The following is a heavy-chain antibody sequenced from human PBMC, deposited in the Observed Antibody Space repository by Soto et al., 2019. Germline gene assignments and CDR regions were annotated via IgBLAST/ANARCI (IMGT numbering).Heavy chain of an antibody. CDR2: IYYSGST. J-gene: IGHJ4*02. D-gene: IGHD4-17*01. Sequence: TSETLSLTCTVSGGSISSSSYYWGWIRQPPGKGLEWIGSIYYSGSTYYNPSLKSRVTISVDTSKNQFSLKLSSVTAADTAVYYCARHVDYGDYDYWGQGTLVTVSS. CDR1: GGSISSSSYY. V-gene: IGHV4-39*01. CDR3: ARHVDYGDYDY.